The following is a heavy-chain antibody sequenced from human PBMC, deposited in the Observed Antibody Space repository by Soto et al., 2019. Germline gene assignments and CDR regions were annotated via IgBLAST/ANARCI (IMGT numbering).Heavy chain of an antibody. CDR2: INHSGST. D-gene: IGHD5-18*01. V-gene: IGHV4-34*01. CDR3: ASVVDTAMVTTDY. J-gene: IGHJ4*02. CDR1: GGSFSGYY. Sequence: SETLSLTCAVYGGSFSGYYWSWIHQPPGKGLEWIGEINHSGSTNYNPSLKSRVTISVDTSKNQFSLKLSSVTAADTAVYYCASVVDTAMVTTDYWGQGTLVTVSS.